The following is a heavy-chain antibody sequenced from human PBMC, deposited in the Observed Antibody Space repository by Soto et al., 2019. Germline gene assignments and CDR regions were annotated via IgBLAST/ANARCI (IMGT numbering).Heavy chain of an antibody. CDR3: ARDLDWAFDN. Sequence: LRLSCAASGFTFSDFTMNWVRQSPGKGLEWISYIIRDSTTTTYADSVKGRFTISRDNAKNSLFLQMDSLRDEDTAVYYCARDLDWAFDNWGQGILVTVSS. D-gene: IGHD3-9*01. CDR2: IIRDSTTT. CDR1: GFTFSDFT. V-gene: IGHV3-48*02. J-gene: IGHJ4*02.